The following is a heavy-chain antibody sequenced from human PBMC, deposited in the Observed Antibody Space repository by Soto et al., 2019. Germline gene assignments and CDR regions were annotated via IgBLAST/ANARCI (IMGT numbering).Heavy chain of an antibody. V-gene: IGHV3-33*01. CDR2: IWYDGSSE. D-gene: IGHD3-10*01. CDR1: GFAFSNYG. CDR3: ARVPGSGTYYDNRIANDAFDI. J-gene: IGHJ3*02. Sequence: GGSLRLSCAASGFAFSNYGVHWVRQAPGKGLEWVAVIWYDGSSEYYTESVKGRFTISRDNSKNTLYLQMNSLRAEDTAVYYCARVPGSGTYYDNRIANDAFDIWGQGTMVTVSS.